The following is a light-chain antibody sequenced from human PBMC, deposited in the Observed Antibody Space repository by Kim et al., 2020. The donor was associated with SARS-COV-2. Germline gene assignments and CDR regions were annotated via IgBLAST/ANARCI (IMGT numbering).Light chain of an antibody. Sequence: SYELTQPPSVSVSPGQTASITCSGDNLGDTYVSWYLQKPGQSPVLLIYEDTKRPSGIPERFSGSNSGNTATLTISGTQDIDEADYYCQAWDSNTGVFGAGTKVTVL. J-gene: IGLJ1*01. CDR2: EDT. CDR1: NLGDTY. CDR3: QAWDSNTGV. V-gene: IGLV3-1*01.